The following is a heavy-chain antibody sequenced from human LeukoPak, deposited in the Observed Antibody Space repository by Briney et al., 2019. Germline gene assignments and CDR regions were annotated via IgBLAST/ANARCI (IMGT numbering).Heavy chain of an antibody. J-gene: IGHJ4*02. D-gene: IGHD2-2*01. V-gene: IGHV4-34*01. Sequence: PSETLSLTCAVYGGSFSGYYWSWIRQPPGKGLEWIGEINHSGSTNYNPSLKSRVTISVDTSKNQFSLKLSSVAAADTAVYYRAEGVPINIGSVPYLLDYWGQGTLVTVSS. CDR3: AEGVPINIGSVPYLLDY. CDR1: GGSFSGYY. CDR2: INHSGST.